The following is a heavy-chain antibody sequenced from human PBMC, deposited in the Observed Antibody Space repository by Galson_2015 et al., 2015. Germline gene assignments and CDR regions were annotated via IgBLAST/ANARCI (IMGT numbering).Heavy chain of an antibody. CDR2: ISPGNGNT. CDR1: GYTFTNND. V-gene: IGHV1-3*01. J-gene: IGHJ4*02. CDR3: ARSRSCDY. Sequence: SVKVSCKASGYTFTNNDIHWVRQAPGQGLGWMGLISPGNGNTKYSQKFQGRVTFTRDTSASTVYMELSSLTSEDTAVYYCARSRSCDYWGQGTLVTVSS.